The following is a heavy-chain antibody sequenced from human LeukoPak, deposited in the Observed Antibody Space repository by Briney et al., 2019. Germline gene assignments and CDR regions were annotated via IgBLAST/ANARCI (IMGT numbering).Heavy chain of an antibody. CDR2: INQDGSEK. Sequence: PGGSLRLSRAASGFTFSNYYMSWVRQAPGKGLEWVANINQDGSEKNYVDSVKGRFTISRDNAKNSLYLQMNSLRAEDTAVYYCTRDPEVPMDVWGQGPRSPSP. D-gene: IGHD2-2*01. V-gene: IGHV3-7*01. J-gene: IGHJ6*02. CDR3: TRDPEVPMDV. CDR1: GFTFSNYY.